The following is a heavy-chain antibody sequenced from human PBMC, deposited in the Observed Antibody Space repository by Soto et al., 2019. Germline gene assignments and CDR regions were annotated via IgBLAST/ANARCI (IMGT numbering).Heavy chain of an antibody. V-gene: IGHV4-4*07. CDR1: GHSISADY. D-gene: IGHD3-22*01. J-gene: IGHJ5*02. Sequence: QVQLQESGPGLVKASETLSLSCTVSGHSISADYWSWIRQPAGKRLEWIVRVDASGNTNYNPSLKSRVTMSVDTSKNQFFLKVRSVTAADTAMYFCARDVGGSVVPHWFDPWGQGALVTFSS. CDR3: ARDVGGSVVPHWFDP. CDR2: VDASGNT.